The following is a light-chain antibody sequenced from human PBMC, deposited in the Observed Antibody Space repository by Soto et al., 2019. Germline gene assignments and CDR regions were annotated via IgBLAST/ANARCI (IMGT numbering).Light chain of an antibody. CDR3: QQYGSSGT. CDR1: QSVSRN. J-gene: IGKJ1*01. Sequence: EIVMTQSPAILSVSPGERATLSCRASQSVSRNLAWYQQKPGQAPRLLISGASTRATGIPARFSGSGSGTEFTLTISRLEHEDLAVYYCQQYGSSGTFGQGTKVDIK. V-gene: IGKV3-15*01. CDR2: GAS.